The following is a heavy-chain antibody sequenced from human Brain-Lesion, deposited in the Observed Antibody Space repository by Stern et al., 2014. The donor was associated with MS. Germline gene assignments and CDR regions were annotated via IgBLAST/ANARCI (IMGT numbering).Heavy chain of an antibody. J-gene: IGHJ4*02. V-gene: IGHV3-30*01. CDR3: ARGGAVTTSDYYLDY. Sequence: QVQLEESGGGVVQPGRSLRLSCAASGFPFRYHAMHWVRPAPGTGLEWVALISYDGSDKNDADSVKGRFTISRDNSRNTLYLQMNSLRVDDTAVYYCARGGAVTTSDYYLDYWGQGILVTVSS. D-gene: IGHD4-17*01. CDR2: ISYDGSDK. CDR1: GFPFRYHA.